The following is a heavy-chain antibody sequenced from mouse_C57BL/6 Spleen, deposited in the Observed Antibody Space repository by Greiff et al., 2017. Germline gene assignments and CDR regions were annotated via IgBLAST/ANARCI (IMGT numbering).Heavy chain of an antibody. CDR3: ARTYYYGSSYYMDY. Sequence: QVQLQQPGAELVMPGASVKLSCKASGYTFTSYWMHWVKQRPGQGLEWIGEIDPSGSYTNYNEKFKGKSTLTVDKTSSTDYMQLSSLTSVDSAVYDCARTYYYGSSYYMDYWGQGTTLTVSS. CDR1: GYTFTSYW. CDR2: IDPSGSYT. D-gene: IGHD1-1*01. V-gene: IGHV1-69*01. J-gene: IGHJ2*01.